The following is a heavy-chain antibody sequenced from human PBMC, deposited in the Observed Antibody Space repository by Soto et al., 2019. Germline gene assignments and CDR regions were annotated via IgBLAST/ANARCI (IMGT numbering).Heavy chain of an antibody. CDR1: GFTFSSYA. CDR3: ARRGYSSSWALDY. V-gene: IGHV3-30-3*01. Sequence: ESGGGVVQPGRSLRLSCAASGFTFSSYAMHWVRQAPGKGLEWVAVISYDGSNKYYADSVKGRFTISRDNSKNTLYLQMNSLRAEDTAVYYCARRGYSSSWALDYWGQGTLVTVSS. D-gene: IGHD6-13*01. J-gene: IGHJ4*02. CDR2: ISYDGSNK.